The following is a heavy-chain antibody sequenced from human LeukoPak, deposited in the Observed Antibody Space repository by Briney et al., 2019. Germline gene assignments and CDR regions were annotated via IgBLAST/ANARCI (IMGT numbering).Heavy chain of an antibody. D-gene: IGHD3-9*01. Sequence: ASVKVSCKVSGYTFTSYGISWVRQAPGQGLEWMGWISAYNGNTNYAQKLQGRVTMTTDTSTSTAYMELSSLRSEDTAVYYCARDPMNYDILTGYYPQYYYYGMDVWGQGTTVTVSS. V-gene: IGHV1-18*01. CDR1: GYTFTSYG. CDR2: ISAYNGNT. CDR3: ARDPMNYDILTGYYPQYYYYGMDV. J-gene: IGHJ6*02.